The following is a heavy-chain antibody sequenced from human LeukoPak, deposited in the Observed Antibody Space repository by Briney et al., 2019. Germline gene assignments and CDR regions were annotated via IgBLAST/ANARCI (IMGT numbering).Heavy chain of an antibody. D-gene: IGHD3-3*01. CDR2: ISYDGSNK. CDR3: AKEVLGIEEFLAFDI. V-gene: IGHV3-30*18. J-gene: IGHJ3*02. CDR1: GFTFSSYG. Sequence: GGSLRLSCVASGFTFSSYGMHWVRQAPGKGLEWVAVISYDGSNKYYADSVKGRFTISRDNSKNTLYLQMNSLRAEDTAVYYCAKEVLGIEEFLAFDIWGQGTMVTVSS.